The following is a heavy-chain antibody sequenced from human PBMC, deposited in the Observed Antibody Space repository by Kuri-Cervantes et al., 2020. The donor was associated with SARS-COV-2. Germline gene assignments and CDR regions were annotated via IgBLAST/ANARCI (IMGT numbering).Heavy chain of an antibody. V-gene: IGHV3-53*01. CDR1: GFTFSTYA. D-gene: IGHD6-13*01. J-gene: IGHJ4*02. Sequence: GESLKISCAASGFTFSTYAMHWVRQAPGKGLEWVSVIYSGGSTYYADSVKGRFTISRDNSKNTLYLQMNSLRAEDTAVYYCARVVGYSSSWYYFDYWGQGTLVTVS. CDR3: ARVVGYSSSWYYFDY. CDR2: IYSGGST.